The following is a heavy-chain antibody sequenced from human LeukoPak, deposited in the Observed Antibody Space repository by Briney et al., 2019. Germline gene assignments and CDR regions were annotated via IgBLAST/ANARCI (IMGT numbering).Heavy chain of an antibody. J-gene: IGHJ4*02. CDR2: ISSSSSYI. D-gene: IGHD3-10*01. CDR1: GFTFSSYS. V-gene: IGHV3-21*01. CDR3: ASFHISGKSYNGLHY. Sequence: GGSLRLSCAASGFTFSSYSMNWVRQAPGKGLEWVSSISSSSSYIYYADSVKGRFTISRDNAKNSLYLQMNSLRAEDTAVYYCASFHISGKSYNGLHYWGQGTLVTVSS.